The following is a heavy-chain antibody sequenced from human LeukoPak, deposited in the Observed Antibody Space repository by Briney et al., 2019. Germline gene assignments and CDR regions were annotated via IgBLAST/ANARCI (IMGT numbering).Heavy chain of an antibody. V-gene: IGHV1-46*01. CDR3: ARDHRKNVVVVPAAIYYYYMDV. Sequence: GASVTVSCKTSGYIFTDYYIHWVRQAPGQGLEWIGIIYPSGGTTDSSQKFKGRVTVTRDTSTSTVYMELRSLKSDDTAVYYCARDHRKNVVVVPAAIYYYYMDVWGEGTTATVSS. D-gene: IGHD2-2*02. CDR1: GYIFTDYY. CDR2: IYPSGGTT. J-gene: IGHJ6*03.